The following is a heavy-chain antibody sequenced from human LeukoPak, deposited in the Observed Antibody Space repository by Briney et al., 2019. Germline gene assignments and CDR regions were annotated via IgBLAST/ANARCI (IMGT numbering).Heavy chain of an antibody. CDR1: GSTFSSYW. D-gene: IGHD5-18*01. CDR3: ARDWDTAMIYYFDY. CDR2: IKQDGSEK. J-gene: IGHJ4*02. V-gene: IGHV3-7*01. Sequence: PGGSLRLSCAASGSTFSSYWMSWVRQAPGKGLEWVANIKQDGSEKYYVDSVKGRFTISRDNAKNSLYLQMNSLRAEDTAVYYCARDWDTAMIYYFDYWGQGTLVTVSS.